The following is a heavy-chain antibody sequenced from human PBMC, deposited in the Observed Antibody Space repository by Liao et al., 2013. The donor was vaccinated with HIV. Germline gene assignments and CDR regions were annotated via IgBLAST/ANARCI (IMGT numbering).Heavy chain of an antibody. CDR3: ARGGFIHYFKDDPFDI. CDR2: IHPTGNT. V-gene: IGHV4-4*07. J-gene: IGHJ3*02. CDR1: GGFISSYY. Sequence: QVHLQESGPGLVKPSETLSLTCTVSGGFISSYYWSWLRQSAGKGLEWIGRIHPTGNTNYNPSLERRVSISVDSSTNRFSLMLTSVTAADTAVYYCARGGFIHYFKDDPFDIWGQGTTVTVSS. D-gene: IGHD3-10*01.